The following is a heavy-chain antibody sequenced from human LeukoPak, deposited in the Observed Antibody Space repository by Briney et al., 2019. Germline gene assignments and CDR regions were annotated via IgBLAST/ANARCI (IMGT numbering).Heavy chain of an antibody. CDR2: IYTSGST. J-gene: IGHJ4*02. D-gene: IGHD6-19*01. CDR3: ARAVAVAVHVDY. CDR1: GGSISSGVYY. V-gene: IGHV4-61*02. Sequence: SETLSLTCTVSGGSISSGVYYWSWIRQPAGKGLEWIGRIYTSGSTNYNPSLKSRVTISVDTSKNQFSLKLSSVTAADTAVYYCARAVAVAVHVDYWGQGTLVTVSS.